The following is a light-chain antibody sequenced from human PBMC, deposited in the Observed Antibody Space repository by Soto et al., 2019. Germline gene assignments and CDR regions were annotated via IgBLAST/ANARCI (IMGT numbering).Light chain of an antibody. V-gene: IGKV1-39*01. Sequence: DIQMTQSPSSLSASVGDRVTITCRASRIIDTYVDWYQQKPGKAPDLLIYLASTLQVGVPSRFSGSGSGTDSTLTISGLQPEDFATYYCKHSYNTPITCGQGTRLDIK. CDR1: RIIDTY. J-gene: IGKJ5*01. CDR3: KHSYNTPIT. CDR2: LAS.